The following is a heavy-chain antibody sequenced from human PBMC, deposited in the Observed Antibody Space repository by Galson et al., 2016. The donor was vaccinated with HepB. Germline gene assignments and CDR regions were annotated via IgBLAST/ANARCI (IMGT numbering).Heavy chain of an antibody. Sequence: SLRLSCAASGFTFRNSGMHWVRQAPGKGLEWVAFISYDGSNKKYADSVKGRFTISRDNSKKTLYLQMNSLRAEDTAVYYCAKDGRIYCSSASCHDHFHYWGQETLVTVSS. CDR2: ISYDGSNK. J-gene: IGHJ4*02. V-gene: IGHV3-30*18. D-gene: IGHD2-2*01. CDR3: AKDGRIYCSSASCHDHFHY. CDR1: GFTFRNSG.